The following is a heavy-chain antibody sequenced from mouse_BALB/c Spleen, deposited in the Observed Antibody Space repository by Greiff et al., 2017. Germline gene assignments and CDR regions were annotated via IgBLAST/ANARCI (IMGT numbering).Heavy chain of an antibody. CDR2: ISSGGSYT. V-gene: IGHV5-9-4*01. Sequence: VQGVESGGGFVKPGGSLKLSCAASGFTFSSYAMSWVRQSPEKRLEWVAEISSGGSYTYYPDTVTGRFTISRDNAKNTLYLEMSSLRSEDTAMYYCARELRHYYAMYYWGQGTSVTVSS. CDR3: ARELRHYYAMYY. D-gene: IGHD1-1*01. J-gene: IGHJ4*01. CDR1: GFTFSSYA.